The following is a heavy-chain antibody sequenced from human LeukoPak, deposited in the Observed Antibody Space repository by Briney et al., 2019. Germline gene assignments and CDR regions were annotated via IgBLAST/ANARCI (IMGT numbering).Heavy chain of an antibody. J-gene: IGHJ4*02. V-gene: IGHV3-48*02. CDR2: VSSSSSNI. CDR3: ARDFRFAVDY. CDR1: GFTFSSYP. Sequence: HSGGSLRLSCAASGFTFSSYPMNWVRQAPGKGLEWISCVSSSSSNIYYADSVKGRFTISRDNAKNSLYLQMNSLRDEDTAVYYCARDFRFAVDYWGQGTLVTVSS.